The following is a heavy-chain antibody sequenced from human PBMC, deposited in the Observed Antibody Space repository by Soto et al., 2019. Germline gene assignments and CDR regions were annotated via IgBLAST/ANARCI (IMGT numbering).Heavy chain of an antibody. CDR1: GGTFSSYA. CDR3: ARDISGNGGYYFDY. D-gene: IGHD1-20*01. V-gene: IGHV1-69*13. CDR2: IIPIFGTA. J-gene: IGHJ4*02. Sequence: GASVKVSCKASGGTFSSYAISWVRQAPGQGLEWMGGIIPIFGTANYAQKFQGRVTITADESTSTAYMEQSSLRSEDTAVYYCARDISGNGGYYFDYWGQGTLVTVSS.